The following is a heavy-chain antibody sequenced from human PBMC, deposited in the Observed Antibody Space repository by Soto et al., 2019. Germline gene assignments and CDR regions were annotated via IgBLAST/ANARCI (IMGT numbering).Heavy chain of an antibody. J-gene: IGHJ4*02. Sequence: KFSCRTSVYTLTSYGINWLRQAPGQGLEWMGWISAYNGNTKHAEKVQDRVTLTRDTSTSTAYMELRSLTSDDTAIYYCARETYSGFGSYLDYWGQGTPVTVYS. V-gene: IGHV1-18*04. CDR3: ARETYSGFGSYLDY. D-gene: IGHD5-12*01. CDR2: ISAYNGNT. CDR1: VYTLTSYG.